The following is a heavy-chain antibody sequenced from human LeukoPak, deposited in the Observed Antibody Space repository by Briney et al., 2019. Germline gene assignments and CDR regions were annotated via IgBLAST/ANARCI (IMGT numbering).Heavy chain of an antibody. CDR2: IYNGVPT. Sequence: PSGTPSLTCTTSGVSISRFYWSWVRQPPGKGLEWIGNIYNGVPTFFNPSLKSRVTISVDTSRRQFSLELASVTAADTAVYYCVQTTGWPGFDYWGQGIRDPVSS. CDR3: VQTTGWPGFDY. D-gene: IGHD6-19*01. V-gene: IGHV4-4*09. J-gene: IGHJ4*02. CDR1: GVSISRFY.